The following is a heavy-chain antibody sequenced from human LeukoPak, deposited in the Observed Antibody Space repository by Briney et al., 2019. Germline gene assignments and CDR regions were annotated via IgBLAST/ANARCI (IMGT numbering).Heavy chain of an antibody. J-gene: IGHJ4*02. CDR2: IKQDGSEK. CDR3: AREGITAAADH. D-gene: IGHD6-13*01. Sequence: GGSLRLSCAASGFTFSSYWMSWVRQAPGKGLEWVGNIKQDGSEKYYVDSVKGRFTISRDNAKNSLYLQLNSLRAEDTAVYYCAREGITAAADHWGQGTLVTVSS. V-gene: IGHV3-7*01. CDR1: GFTFSSYW.